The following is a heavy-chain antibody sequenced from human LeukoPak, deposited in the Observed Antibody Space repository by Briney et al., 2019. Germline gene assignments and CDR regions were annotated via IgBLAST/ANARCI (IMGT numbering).Heavy chain of an antibody. J-gene: IGHJ4*02. D-gene: IGHD6-6*01. CDR2: IYSGGST. CDR3: ASAPSIYSSSSYLDY. CDR1: GFTVNSNY. V-gene: IGHV3-66*02. Sequence: GGSLRLSCAASGFTVNSNYMSWVRQAPGKGLEWVSVIYSGGSTYADSVKGRFTISRDNSKNTLYLQMSSLRAEDTAVYYCASAPSIYSSSSYLDYWGQGTLVTVSS.